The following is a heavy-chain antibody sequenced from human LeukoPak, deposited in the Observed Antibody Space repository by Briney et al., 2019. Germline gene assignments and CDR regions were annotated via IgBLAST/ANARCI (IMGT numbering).Heavy chain of an antibody. CDR1: GYSISSTNW. Sequence: SDTLSLTCAVSGYSISSTNWWGWIRPPPGKGLEWIGYIYYTGNNDYNPSLKSRVTMSVDTSKNQFSLNLSSVTAADTAVYYCARQEYYDYVWGSYRLYFDYWGQGTLVTVSS. V-gene: IGHV4-28*01. D-gene: IGHD3-16*02. CDR3: ARQEYYDYVWGSYRLYFDY. CDR2: IYYTGNN. J-gene: IGHJ4*02.